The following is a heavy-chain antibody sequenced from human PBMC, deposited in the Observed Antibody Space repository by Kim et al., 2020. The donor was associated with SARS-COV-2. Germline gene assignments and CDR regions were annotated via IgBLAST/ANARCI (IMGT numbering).Heavy chain of an antibody. J-gene: IGHJ6*02. Sequence: SLKSRVTISVDTSKNQFSLKLSSVTAADTAVYYCARALYSSPFYYGMDVWGQGTTVTVSS. CDR3: ARALYSSPFYYGMDV. V-gene: IGHV4-31*02. D-gene: IGHD6-6*01.